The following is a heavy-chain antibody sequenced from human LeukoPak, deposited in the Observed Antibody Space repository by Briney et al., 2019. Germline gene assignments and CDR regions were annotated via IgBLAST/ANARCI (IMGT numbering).Heavy chain of an antibody. D-gene: IGHD3-22*01. J-gene: IGHJ6*02. V-gene: IGHV1-69*13. Sequence: SVKVSCKASGGTFSIYAISWVRQAPGQGLEWMGGIIPIFGTANYAQKFQGRVTITADESTSTAYMELSSLRSEDTAVYYCARPAYSYYYDSSGYSDYYGMDVWGQRTTVTVSS. CDR3: ARPAYSYYYDSSGYSDYYGMDV. CDR1: GGTFSIYA. CDR2: IIPIFGTA.